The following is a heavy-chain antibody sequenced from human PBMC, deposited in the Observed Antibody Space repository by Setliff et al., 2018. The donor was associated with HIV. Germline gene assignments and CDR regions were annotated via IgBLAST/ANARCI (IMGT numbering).Heavy chain of an antibody. V-gene: IGHV1-2*02. CDR3: ARDGEYYYDSSGPVFDP. D-gene: IGHD3-22*01. Sequence: GASVKVSCKASGDAFTDYYIHWVRQAPGQGLEWMGWINPNSGGTNYAQKFQGRVTMTTDTSTSTAYMELRSLRSDDTAVYYCARDGEYYYDSSGPVFDPWGQGTLVTVSS. J-gene: IGHJ5*02. CDR1: GDAFTDYY. CDR2: INPNSGGT.